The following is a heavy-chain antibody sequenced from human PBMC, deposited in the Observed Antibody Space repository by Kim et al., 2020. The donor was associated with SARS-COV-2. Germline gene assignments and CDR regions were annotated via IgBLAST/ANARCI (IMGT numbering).Heavy chain of an antibody. CDR2: IYYSGSS. V-gene: IGHV4-39*07. CDR3: ARGGGYDSPYYFDY. J-gene: IGHJ4*02. D-gene: IGHD5-12*01. Sequence: SETLSLTCTVSGDSISSRSYYWGWIRQPPGKGLEWIGSIYYSGSSYYNPSLKSRVTISVDTSKNQFSLKLSSVTAADTAVYYCARGGGYDSPYYFDYWGQGTLVTVSS. CDR1: GDSISSRSYY.